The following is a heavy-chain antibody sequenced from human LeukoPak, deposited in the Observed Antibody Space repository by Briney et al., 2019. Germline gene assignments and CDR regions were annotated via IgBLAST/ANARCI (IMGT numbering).Heavy chain of an antibody. V-gene: IGHV4-61*02. J-gene: IGHJ4*02. Sequence: SETLSLTCIVPVGSISSGSDYCTWIRQPGGSGLECIGRVYNGGTTNYNPSLKSRVTISVDTSKNPLSLELSSVTAADTDVSSCASLAPMSLGRVRPENFDSWGQGTLVTVSS. CDR1: VGSISSGSDY. D-gene: IGHD1-14*01. CDR2: VYNGGTT. CDR3: ASLAPMSLGRVRPENFDS.